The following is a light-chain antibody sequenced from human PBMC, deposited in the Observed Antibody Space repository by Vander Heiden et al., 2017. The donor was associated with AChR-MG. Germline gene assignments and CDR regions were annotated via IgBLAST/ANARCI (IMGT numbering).Light chain of an antibody. J-gene: IGLJ3*02. V-gene: IGLV5-45*02. Sequence: QAVLTQPSSLSASPGASASLTRTLRSGLNVGTYRIYWYQQKPGSHPQYLLRYKSDSDKQQGSGVPSRFSGSKDASANAGILLISGLQSEDEADYYCMIWHSSAWVFGGGTKLTVL. CDR3: MIWHSSAWV. CDR2: YKSDSDK. CDR1: SGLNVGTYR.